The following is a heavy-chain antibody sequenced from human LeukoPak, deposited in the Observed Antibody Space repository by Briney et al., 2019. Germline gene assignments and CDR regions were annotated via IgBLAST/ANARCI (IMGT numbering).Heavy chain of an antibody. CDR1: GFTFSSYW. CDR3: ARDCGSGSLYYYYYYMDV. D-gene: IGHD3-10*01. J-gene: IGHJ6*03. CDR2: IKQDGSEK. V-gene: IGHV3-7*01. Sequence: GGSLRLSCAASGFTFSSYWMSWVRQAPGKGLEWVANIKQDGSEKYYVDSVKGRFTISRDNAKNSLYLQMNSLRAEDTAVYYCARDCGSGSLYYYYYYMDVWGKGTTVTVSS.